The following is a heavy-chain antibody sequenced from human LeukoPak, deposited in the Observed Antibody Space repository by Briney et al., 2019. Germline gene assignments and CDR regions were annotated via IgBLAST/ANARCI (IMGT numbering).Heavy chain of an antibody. Sequence: PGGSLRLSCAASGFTFSSYEMNGVRQAPGKGREGVSYISSSCSTIYYADSVKGRFTISRDNAKNSLCLQMNSLRAEDTAVYYCARFSYYYDSSGYLGYWGQGTLVTVSS. CDR2: ISSSCSTI. V-gene: IGHV3-48*03. D-gene: IGHD3-22*01. J-gene: IGHJ4*02. CDR1: GFTFSSYE. CDR3: ARFSYYYDSSGYLGY.